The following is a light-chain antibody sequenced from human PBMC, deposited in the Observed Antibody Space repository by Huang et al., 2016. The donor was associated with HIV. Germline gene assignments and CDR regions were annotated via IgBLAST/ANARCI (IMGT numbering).Light chain of an antibody. J-gene: IGKJ1*01. CDR1: QSIGIW. V-gene: IGKV1-5*01. CDR2: DGS. CDR3: QQYNSFPGT. Sequence: DTRLTQSPSTLSASVGDRVTITCRASQSIGIWLAWYHQKPGKAPKLLMYDGSTLASGVPSGFSGSRSGTEFTLTISSLQPENLGTYYCQQYNSFPGTFGQGTKVEI.